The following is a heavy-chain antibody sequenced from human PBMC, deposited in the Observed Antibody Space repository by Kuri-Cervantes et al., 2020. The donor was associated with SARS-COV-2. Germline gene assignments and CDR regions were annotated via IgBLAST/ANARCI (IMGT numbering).Heavy chain of an antibody. V-gene: IGHV4-39*01. CDR2: IYYSGST. CDR3: ARSYSGSYFNAFDI. D-gene: IGHD1-26*01. Sequence: SETLSLTCTASGGSISSSSYYWGWIRQPPGRGLEWIGSIYYSGSTYYNPSLKSRVTISVDTSKNQFSLKLSSVTAADTAVYYCARSYSGSYFNAFDIWGQGTMVTVSS. CDR1: GGSISSSSYY. J-gene: IGHJ3*02.